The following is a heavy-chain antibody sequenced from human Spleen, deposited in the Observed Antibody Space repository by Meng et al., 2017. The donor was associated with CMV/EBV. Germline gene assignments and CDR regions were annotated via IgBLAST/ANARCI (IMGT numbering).Heavy chain of an antibody. CDR2: INPNSGGT. J-gene: IGHJ4*02. CDR3: ARDDDGDSYVSGGHYVAGWH. Sequence: ASVKVSCKASGYNFTGYYMHWVRQAPGQGLEWMGWINPNSGGTNYAQKFQGRVTLTGDTSITTAYMELSRLRSDDMAVYYCARDDDGDSYVSGGHYVAGWHWGQGTPVTVSS. D-gene: IGHD3-10*01. V-gene: IGHV1-2*02. CDR1: GYNFTGYY.